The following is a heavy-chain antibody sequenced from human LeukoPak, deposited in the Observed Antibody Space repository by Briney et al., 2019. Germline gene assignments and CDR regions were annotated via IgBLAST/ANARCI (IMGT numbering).Heavy chain of an antibody. J-gene: IGHJ5*02. D-gene: IGHD5-24*01. V-gene: IGHV4-59*08. CDR3: ARHPETATEVWFDP. CDR1: GGSISSYY. Sequence: SETLSLTCTVSGGSISSYYWSWIRQPPGKGLEWIGYIYYSGSTNYNPSLKSRVTIPVDASKNQFSLKLSSVTAADTAVYYCARHPETATEVWFDPRGQGTLVTVSS. CDR2: IYYSGST.